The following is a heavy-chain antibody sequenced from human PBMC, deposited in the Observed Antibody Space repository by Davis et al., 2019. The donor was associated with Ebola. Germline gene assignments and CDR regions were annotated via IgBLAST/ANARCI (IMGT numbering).Heavy chain of an antibody. CDR3: ANGGRGDDY. CDR1: GFTFSSYS. CDR2: IKQDGSEK. V-gene: IGHV3-7*01. D-gene: IGHD3-16*01. Sequence: SLKISCAASGFTFSSYSMNWVRQAPGKGLEWVANIKQDGSEKYYVNSVKGRFTISRDNSKNTLYLQMNSLRAEDTAVYYCANGGRGDDYWGQGTLVTVSS. J-gene: IGHJ4*02.